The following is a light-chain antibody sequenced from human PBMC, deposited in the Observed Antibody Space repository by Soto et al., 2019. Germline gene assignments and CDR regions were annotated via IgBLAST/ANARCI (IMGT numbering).Light chain of an antibody. CDR1: QTISSW. J-gene: IGKJ1*01. CDR2: KAS. CDR3: QHYNSXSEA. Sequence: DIQMTQSPSTLSGSVGDRFTITCRASQTISSWLAWYQQKPGKAPKLLIYKASTLKSGVPSRFSGSGYGTEFTLTISSLQPDDFATYSSQHYNSXSEAFGQGTKV. V-gene: IGKV1-5*03.